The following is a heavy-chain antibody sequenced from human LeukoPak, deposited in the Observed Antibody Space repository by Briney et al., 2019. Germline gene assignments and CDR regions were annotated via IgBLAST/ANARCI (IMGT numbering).Heavy chain of an antibody. CDR1: GFTFSSYA. J-gene: IGHJ4*02. D-gene: IGHD5-24*01. Sequence: GGSLRLSCSASGFTFSSYAMHWVRQAPGKGLEYVSAITSNGGSTYYADSVKGRFTISRDNAKNSLYLQMNSLRDEDTAVYYCARAQDPTILSYFDYWGQGTLVTVSS. CDR3: ARAQDPTILSYFDY. V-gene: IGHV3-64*04. CDR2: ITSNGGST.